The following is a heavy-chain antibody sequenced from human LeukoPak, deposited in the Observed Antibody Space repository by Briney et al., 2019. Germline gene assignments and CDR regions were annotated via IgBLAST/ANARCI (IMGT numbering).Heavy chain of an antibody. D-gene: IGHD5-12*01. CDR1: GDSISSSSYC. V-gene: IGHV4-39*01. CDR2: IYNSANT. J-gene: IGHJ3*02. Sequence: SETLSLTCTVSGDSISSSSYCWEWIRQPPGKGLEWIGNIYNSANTHYNPSLKTRITMSVDTSKNQFSLKLNSVTAADTGIYYCARHSRSAYTGYENAFDIWGQGTMVTVSS. CDR3: ARHSRSAYTGYENAFDI.